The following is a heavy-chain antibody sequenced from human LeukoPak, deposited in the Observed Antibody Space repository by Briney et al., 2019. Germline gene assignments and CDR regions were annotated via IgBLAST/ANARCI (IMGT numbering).Heavy chain of an antibody. CDR2: IYHSGST. D-gene: IGHD6-19*01. Sequence: SQTLSLTCAVSGGSISSGGYSWSWIRQPPGKGLEWIGYIYHSGSTYYNPSLKSRVTISVDGSKNQFSLKLSSVTAADTAVYYCASTGYSSGWYDYWGQGTLVTVSS. J-gene: IGHJ4*02. CDR3: ASTGYSSGWYDY. V-gene: IGHV4-30-2*01. CDR1: GGSISSGGYS.